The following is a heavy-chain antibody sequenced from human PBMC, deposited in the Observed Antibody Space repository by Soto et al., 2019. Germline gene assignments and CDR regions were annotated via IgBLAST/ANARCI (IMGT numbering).Heavy chain of an antibody. CDR2: IWYDGSNK. CDR3: ARGSGWYSYYYYMDV. CDR1: GFTFSSYG. D-gene: IGHD6-19*01. J-gene: IGHJ6*03. V-gene: IGHV3-33*01. Sequence: GGSLRLSCAASGFTFSSYGMHWVRQAPGKGLEWVAVIWYDGSNKYYADSVKGRFTISRDNSKNTLYLQMNSLRAEDTAVYYCARGSGWYSYYYYMDVWGKGTTVTVSS.